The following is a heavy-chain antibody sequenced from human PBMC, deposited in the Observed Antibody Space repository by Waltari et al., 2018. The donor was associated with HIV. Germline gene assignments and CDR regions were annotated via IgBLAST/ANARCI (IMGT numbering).Heavy chain of an antibody. D-gene: IGHD2-8*02. V-gene: IGHV3-33*01. CDR1: GFTVRNYG. Sequence: QVQLVESGGGVVQPGRSLRLSCAASGFTVRNYGMHWVSQAPGKGLEWVAVVWQDGSNKYYGDSVKGRFTISRDNSKNTLELQMNSLRAEDTAVYYCARDVQGYCAGERCFYGMDVWGQGTTVTVSS. CDR3: ARDVQGYCAGERCFYGMDV. J-gene: IGHJ6*02. CDR2: VWQDGSNK.